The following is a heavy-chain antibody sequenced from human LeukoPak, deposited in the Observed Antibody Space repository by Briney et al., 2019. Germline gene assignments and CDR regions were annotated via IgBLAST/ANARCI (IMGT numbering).Heavy chain of an antibody. Sequence: GGSLRLSCAASGFXFSSYAISWVRQAPGKGQEWVSAISGSGGSTYYADSVKGRFTISRDNSKNTLYLQMNSLRAEDTAVYYCAKGGTADGGDYWGQGTLVTVSS. D-gene: IGHD6-13*01. J-gene: IGHJ4*02. V-gene: IGHV3-23*01. CDR2: ISGSGGST. CDR3: AKGGTADGGDY. CDR1: GFXFSSYA.